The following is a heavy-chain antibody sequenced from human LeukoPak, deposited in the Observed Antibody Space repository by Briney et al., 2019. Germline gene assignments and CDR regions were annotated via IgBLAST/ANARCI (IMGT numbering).Heavy chain of an antibody. CDR1: GGSISSYY. CDR2: IYYSGST. D-gene: IGHD3-3*01. J-gene: IGHJ4*02. Sequence: SETLSLTCTVSGGSISSYYWSWIRQPPGKGLEWIGYIYYSGSTNYNPSLKSRVTISVDTSKNQFSLKLSSVTAADTAVYYCAAGGGVVISPNYFDYWGQGTLVTVSS. CDR3: AAGGGVVISPNYFDY. V-gene: IGHV4-59*12.